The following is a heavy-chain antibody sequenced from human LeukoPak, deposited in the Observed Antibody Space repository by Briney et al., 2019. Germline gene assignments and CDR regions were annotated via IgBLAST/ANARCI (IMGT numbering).Heavy chain of an antibody. V-gene: IGHV3-11*01. CDR3: ARGGVLRYFDWLSVPYYFDY. D-gene: IGHD3-9*01. CDR2: ISSSGSTI. CDR1: GFTFSDYY. J-gene: IGHJ4*02. Sequence: PEGSLRLSCAASGFTFSDYYMSWIRQAPGKGLEWVSYISSSGSTIYYADSVKGRFTISRDNAKNSLYLQMNSLRAEDTAVYYCARGGVLRYFDWLSVPYYFDYWGQGTLVTVSS.